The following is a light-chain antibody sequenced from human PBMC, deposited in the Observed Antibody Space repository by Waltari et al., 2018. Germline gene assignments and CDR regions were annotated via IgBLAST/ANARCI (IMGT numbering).Light chain of an antibody. V-gene: IGLV2-14*01. J-gene: IGLJ2*01. Sequence: QSALTQPVSVSGSPGQSITISCSGTSSDVGAYNYVSWYKQHPGKAPKLLIYEVSYRPSGISNRFSGSKSGTTASLTISGLKAEDEADYYCSSYTSTTTALIFGGGTHLTVL. CDR1: SSDVGAYNY. CDR3: SSYTSTTTALI. CDR2: EVS.